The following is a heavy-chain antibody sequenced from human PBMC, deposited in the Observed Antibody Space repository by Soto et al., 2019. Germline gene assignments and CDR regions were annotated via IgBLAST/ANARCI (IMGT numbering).Heavy chain of an antibody. V-gene: IGHV2-5*02. CDR2: IYWDDDK. J-gene: IGHJ4*02. CDR3: AHRQAQGIGLAGTFDS. D-gene: IGHD6-19*01. Sequence: SGPTLVNPTQTLTLTCTFSGFSFSTTGVGVGWIRQPPGKALEWLALIYWDDDKRYSPSLKSRLTITKATSKNQVVLTMTNMDPVDTATFYCAHRQAQGIGLAGTFDSWGQGTLVTVSS. CDR1: GFSFSTTGVG.